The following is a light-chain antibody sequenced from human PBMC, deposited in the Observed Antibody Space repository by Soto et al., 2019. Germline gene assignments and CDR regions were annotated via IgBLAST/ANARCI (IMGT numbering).Light chain of an antibody. Sequence: IQMTQSPSTLSASVGDRVTITCRASQSISSWLAWYQQKPGRAPKLLIYHASSLESGVPSRFSGSGSGTEFTLTISSLQPDDFATYYCQQYNSYSPMTFGQGTKVDIK. CDR2: HAS. CDR1: QSISSW. CDR3: QQYNSYSPMT. V-gene: IGKV1-5*01. J-gene: IGKJ1*01.